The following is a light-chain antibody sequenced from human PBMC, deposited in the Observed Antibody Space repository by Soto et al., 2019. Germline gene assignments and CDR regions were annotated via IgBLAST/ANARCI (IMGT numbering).Light chain of an antibody. V-gene: IGLV2-8*01. CDR1: SSDVGGYNY. J-gene: IGLJ2*01. Sequence: QSVLTQPPSASGSPGQSVTISCTGTSSDVGGYNYVSWYQQHPGKAPKLMIYEVSKRPSGVPDRFSGSKSGNTASLTISGLQAEDEADYYCSSYPGSNNFGVFGGGTQLTVL. CDR3: SSYPGSNNFGV. CDR2: EVS.